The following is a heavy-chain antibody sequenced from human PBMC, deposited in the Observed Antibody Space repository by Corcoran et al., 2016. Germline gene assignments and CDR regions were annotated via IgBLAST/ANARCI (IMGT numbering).Heavy chain of an antibody. V-gene: IGHV1-69*06. Sequence: QVQLVQSGAEVKKPGSSVKVSCKASGGTFSSYAISWVRQAPGQGLEWMGGIIPIFGTANYAQKFQGRVTITADKSTSTAYMELSSLRSEDTAVYCCASSGGFGETTPGDYWGQGTLVTVSS. D-gene: IGHD3-10*01. CDR3: ASSGGFGETTPGDY. CDR1: GGTFSSYA. CDR2: IIPIFGTA. J-gene: IGHJ4*02.